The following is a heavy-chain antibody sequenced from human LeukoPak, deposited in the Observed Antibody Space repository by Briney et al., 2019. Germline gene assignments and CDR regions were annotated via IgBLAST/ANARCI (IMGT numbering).Heavy chain of an antibody. CDR3: ARVPTGGSYCSSTSCYLPHAFDI. Sequence: SVKVSCKASGGTFSSYAISWVRQAPGQGLEWMGGIIPIFGTANYAQKFQGRVTITADESTSTAYMELRSLRSDDTAVYYCARVPTGGSYCSSTSCYLPHAFDIWGQGTMVTVSS. CDR1: GGTFSSYA. CDR2: IIPIFGTA. V-gene: IGHV1-69*13. D-gene: IGHD2-2*01. J-gene: IGHJ3*02.